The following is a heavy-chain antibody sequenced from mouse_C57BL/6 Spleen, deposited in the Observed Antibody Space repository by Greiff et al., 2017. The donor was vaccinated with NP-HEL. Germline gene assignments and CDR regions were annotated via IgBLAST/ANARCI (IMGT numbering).Heavy chain of an antibody. V-gene: IGHV1-82*01. CDR1: GYAFSSSW. D-gene: IGHD2-4*01. CDR3: ARSPIYYDYEGFYFDY. J-gene: IGHJ2*01. Sequence: QVLLQQSGPELVKPGASVKISCKASGYAFSSSWMNWVKQRPGKGLEWIGRIYPGDGDTNYNGKFKGKATLTADKSSSTAYMQLSSLTSEDSAVYFCARSPIYYDYEGFYFDYWGQGTTLTVSS. CDR2: IYPGDGDT.